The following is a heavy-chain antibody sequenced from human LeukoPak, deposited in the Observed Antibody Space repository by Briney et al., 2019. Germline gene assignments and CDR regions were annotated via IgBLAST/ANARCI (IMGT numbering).Heavy chain of an antibody. CDR1: GFTFSSYG. CDR2: ISVDGSNE. D-gene: IGHD7-27*01. CDR3: ASWGSAFDI. J-gene: IGHJ3*02. Sequence: PGGSLRLSCAASGFTFSSYGMHWVRQAPGKGLEWVAVISVDGSNEYYADSVKGRFTISRDNSKNTLYLQMNSLRAEDTAVYYCASWGSAFDIWGQGTMVAVSS. V-gene: IGHV3-30*03.